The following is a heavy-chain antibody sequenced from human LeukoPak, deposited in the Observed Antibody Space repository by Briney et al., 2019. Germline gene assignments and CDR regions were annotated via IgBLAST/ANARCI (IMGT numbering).Heavy chain of an antibody. Sequence: PGGSLRLSCAASGFTFSSYEMNWVRQAPGKGLEWVSYISSSGSTIYYADSVKGRFTISRDNAKNSLYLQMNSLRAEDTAVYYCARDDSGDYYDSSGYGFDSWGQGTLVTVSS. D-gene: IGHD3-22*01. CDR2: ISSSGSTI. CDR1: GFTFSSYE. CDR3: ARDDSGDYYDSSGYGFDS. V-gene: IGHV3-48*03. J-gene: IGHJ4*02.